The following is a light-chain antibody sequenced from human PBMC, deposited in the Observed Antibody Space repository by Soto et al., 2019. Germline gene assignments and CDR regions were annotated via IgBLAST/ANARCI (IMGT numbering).Light chain of an antibody. V-gene: IGKV3-15*01. CDR2: RAS. Sequence: EIVMTQSPATLSVSPGEGATLSCRASQSVRTNLAWYQQKPGQAPRLLMSRASTRTTGVPARFSGGGSGTEFTLTISSLQSEDVAVYYCQQYKTWPLTFGGGTKVDIK. J-gene: IGKJ4*01. CDR3: QQYKTWPLT. CDR1: QSVRTN.